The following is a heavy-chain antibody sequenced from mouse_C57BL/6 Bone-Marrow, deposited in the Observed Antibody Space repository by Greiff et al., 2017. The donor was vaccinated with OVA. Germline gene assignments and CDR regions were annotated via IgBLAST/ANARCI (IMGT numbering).Heavy chain of an antibody. CDR1: GYSITSGYY. CDR2: ISYDGSN. Sequence: VQLKQSGPGLVKPSQSLSLTCSVTGYSITSGYYWNWIRQFPGNKLEWMGYISYDGSNNYNPSLKNRISITRDTSKNQFSLKLNSVTTEDTATYYCASGPYYYGSSSWFAYWGQGTLVTVSA. CDR3: ASGPYYYGSSSWFAY. V-gene: IGHV3-6*01. D-gene: IGHD1-1*01. J-gene: IGHJ3*01.